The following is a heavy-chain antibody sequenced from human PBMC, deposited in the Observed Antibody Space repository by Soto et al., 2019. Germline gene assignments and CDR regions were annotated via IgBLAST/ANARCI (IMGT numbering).Heavy chain of an antibody. Sequence: QVQLQESGPGLVKPSQTLSLTCTVSGGSISSGGYYWSWIRQHPGKGLEWIGYIYYSGSTYYNPSLTXRLTISVDTSXXQXSXKLSSVPAADTAVYYCARIGSEDIVLVPAAPGGMDVWGQGTTVTVSS. CDR3: ARIGSEDIVLVPAAPGGMDV. D-gene: IGHD2-2*01. J-gene: IGHJ6*02. V-gene: IGHV4-31*03. CDR2: IYYSGST. CDR1: GGSISSGGYY.